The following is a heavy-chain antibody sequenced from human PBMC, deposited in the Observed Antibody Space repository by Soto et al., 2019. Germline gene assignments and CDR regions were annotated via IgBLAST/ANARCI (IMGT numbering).Heavy chain of an antibody. J-gene: IGHJ4*02. V-gene: IGHV3-23*01. Sequence: GGSLRLSCAASGFTFSSYAMSWVRQAPGKGLEWVSTISGSDGSTYYADSVKGRFTISRDNSKNTLYLQMNSLRVEDTAVYYCAKKVPGSNPLDSWGQGALVTVSS. D-gene: IGHD1-1*01. CDR2: ISGSDGST. CDR3: AKKVPGSNPLDS. CDR1: GFTFSSYA.